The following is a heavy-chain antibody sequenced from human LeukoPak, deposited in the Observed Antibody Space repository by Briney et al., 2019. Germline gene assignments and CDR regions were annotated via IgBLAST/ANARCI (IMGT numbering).Heavy chain of an antibody. CDR1: GFTFSNAW. V-gene: IGHV3-15*01. CDR3: TTTYYYDSSGYYYFGVAFDI. CDR2: IKSKTDGGTT. Sequence: GGSLRLSCAASGFTFSNAWMSWVRQAPGKGLEWVGRIKSKTDGGTTDYAAPVKGRFTISRDDSKNTLYLQMNSLKTEDTAVYYCTTTYYYDSSGYYYFGVAFDIWGQGTMVTVPS. D-gene: IGHD3-22*01. J-gene: IGHJ3*02.